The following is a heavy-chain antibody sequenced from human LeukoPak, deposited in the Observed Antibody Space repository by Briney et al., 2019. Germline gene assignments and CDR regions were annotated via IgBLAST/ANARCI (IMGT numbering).Heavy chain of an antibody. Sequence: SETLSLTCTVSGGSISSYYWSWIRQPPGKGLEWIGYIYYSGSTYYNPSLKSRVTISVDTSKNQFSLKLSSVTAADTAVYYCARDRGYCSGGSCYSSYYGMDVWGQGTTVTVSS. V-gene: IGHV4-59*12. CDR2: IYYSGST. CDR3: ARDRGYCSGGSCYSSYYGMDV. J-gene: IGHJ6*02. CDR1: GGSISSYY. D-gene: IGHD2-15*01.